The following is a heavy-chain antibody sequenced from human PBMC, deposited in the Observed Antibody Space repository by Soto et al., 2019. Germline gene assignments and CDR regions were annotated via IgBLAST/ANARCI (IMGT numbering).Heavy chain of an antibody. D-gene: IGHD1-26*01. CDR3: ARMIGTSGSYKSYYYGMDV. J-gene: IGHJ6*02. CDR1: GFTFSSHW. CDR2: INSDGSST. Sequence: GGSLRLSCAASGFTFSSHWMHWVRQAPGKGLVWVSRINSDGSSTSYADSVKGRFAISRDNAKNTLYLQMNSLRAEDTAVYYCARMIGTSGSYKSYYYGMDVWGQGTTVTVS. V-gene: IGHV3-74*01.